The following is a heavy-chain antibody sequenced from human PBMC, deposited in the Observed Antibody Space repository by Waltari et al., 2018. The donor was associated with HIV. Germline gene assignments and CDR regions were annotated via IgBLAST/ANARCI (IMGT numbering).Heavy chain of an antibody. Sequence: QVQLQESGPGLVKPSETLSLTCAVSGYSISSGSYWGWIRQPPGNGLEWIGTISHSGSTYYNPSLKSRVTISVDTSKNQFSLKLSSVTAADTAVYYCARDIGSRKETTYFDYWGQGTPVTVSS. CDR3: ARDIGSRKETTYFDY. D-gene: IGHD1-7*01. V-gene: IGHV4-38-2*02. J-gene: IGHJ4*02. CDR1: GYSISSGSY. CDR2: ISHSGST.